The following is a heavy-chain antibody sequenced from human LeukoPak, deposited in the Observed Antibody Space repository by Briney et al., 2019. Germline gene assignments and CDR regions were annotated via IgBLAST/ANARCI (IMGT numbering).Heavy chain of an antibody. Sequence: SETLSLTCTVSGGSISSYYWSWIRQPPGKGLEWIGHIYYSGGTNYNPSLKSRVTISVDTSKNQFSLKLSSVTAADTAVYYCARAGGGYSYAWRFDYWGQGTLVTVSS. CDR1: GGSISSYY. V-gene: IGHV4-59*01. CDR3: ARAGGGYSYAWRFDY. D-gene: IGHD5-18*01. CDR2: IYYSGGT. J-gene: IGHJ4*02.